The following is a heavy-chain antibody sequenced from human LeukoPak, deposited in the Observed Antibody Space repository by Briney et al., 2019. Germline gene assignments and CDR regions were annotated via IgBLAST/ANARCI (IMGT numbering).Heavy chain of an antibody. CDR3: ARGGSPPLVDY. J-gene: IGHJ4*02. D-gene: IGHD1-26*01. CDR2: INPSGGST. V-gene: IGHV1-46*01. Sequence: ASVMVSCKASGYTFTIYYMHWVRQAPGQGLEWMGIINPSGGSTSYAQKFQGRVTMTRDTSTSTVYMELSSLRSEDTAVYYCARGGSPPLVDYWGQGTLVTVPS. CDR1: GYTFTIYY.